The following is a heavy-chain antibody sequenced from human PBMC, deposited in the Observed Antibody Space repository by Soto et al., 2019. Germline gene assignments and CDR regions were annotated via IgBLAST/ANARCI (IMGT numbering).Heavy chain of an antibody. D-gene: IGHD3-3*01. J-gene: IGHJ4*02. CDR3: AREGAIDYDFWSGYYMRGGFDY. CDR1: GYTFTSYG. Sequence: GASVKISCKASGYTFTSYGISWVRQAPGQGLEWMGWTSAYNGNTNYAQKLQGRVTMTTDTSTSTAYMELRSLRSDDTAVYYCAREGAIDYDFWSGYYMRGGFDYWGEGTLVTVSS. V-gene: IGHV1-18*01. CDR2: TSAYNGNT.